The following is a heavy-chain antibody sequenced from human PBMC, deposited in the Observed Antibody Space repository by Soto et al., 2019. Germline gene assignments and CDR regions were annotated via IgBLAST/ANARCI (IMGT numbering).Heavy chain of an antibody. D-gene: IGHD3-10*01. Sequence: EVQLVESGGGLVKPGGSLRLSCAASGFIFTDAWMSWVRQAPGKGLEWVGRIKSRADGGTTDFAAPVKGRFIISRDDSKNTLYLQMTSLKIEDTAVYFCSTDTGVNCYYWGQGSLVTVSS. CDR1: GFIFTDAW. J-gene: IGHJ4*02. CDR2: IKSRADGGTT. CDR3: STDTGVNCYY. V-gene: IGHV3-15*01.